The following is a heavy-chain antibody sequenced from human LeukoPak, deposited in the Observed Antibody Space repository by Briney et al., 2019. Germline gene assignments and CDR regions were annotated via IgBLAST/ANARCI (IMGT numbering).Heavy chain of an antibody. CDR3: ARSYYGSGTSYGMDV. V-gene: IGHV3-7*01. D-gene: IGHD3-10*01. CDR1: GFTFSRHW. J-gene: IGHJ6*02. Sequence: GGSLRPSCAVSGFTFSRHWMSWVRQAPGKGLEWLANIKQGGSEKYYVDSVEGRFTISRDNAKNSLYLQMNSLRAEDTAVYYCARSYYGSGTSYGMDVWGQGTTVTVSS. CDR2: IKQGGSEK.